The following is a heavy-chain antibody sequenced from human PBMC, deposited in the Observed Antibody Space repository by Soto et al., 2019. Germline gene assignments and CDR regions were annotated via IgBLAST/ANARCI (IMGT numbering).Heavy chain of an antibody. Sequence: ASVKVSCKASGGTFSSYAISWVRQAPGQGLEWMGGIIPISGTANYAQKFQGRVTITADESTSTAYMELSSLRSEDTAVYYCARVTYGDYLFDYWGQGALVTVSS. V-gene: IGHV1-69*13. CDR2: IIPISGTA. CDR1: GGTFSSYA. CDR3: ARVTYGDYLFDY. J-gene: IGHJ4*02. D-gene: IGHD4-17*01.